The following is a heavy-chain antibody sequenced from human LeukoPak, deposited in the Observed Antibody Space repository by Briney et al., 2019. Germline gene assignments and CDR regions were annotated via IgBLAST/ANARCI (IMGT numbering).Heavy chain of an antibody. V-gene: IGHV1-3*01. Sequence: ASVKVSCEASGYTFTSYAMHWVRQAPGQRLEWMGWINAGNGNTKYSQKFQGRVTITRDTSASTAYMELSSLRSEDTAVYYCAREGNDILTGYYDNWFDPWGQGTLVTVSS. CDR2: INAGNGNT. CDR1: GYTFTSYA. CDR3: AREGNDILTGYYDNWFDP. D-gene: IGHD3-9*01. J-gene: IGHJ5*02.